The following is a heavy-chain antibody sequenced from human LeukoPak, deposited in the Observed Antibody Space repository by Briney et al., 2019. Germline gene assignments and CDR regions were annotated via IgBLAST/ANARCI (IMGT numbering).Heavy chain of an antibody. V-gene: IGHV3-21*01. CDR3: ARAGQYYGSGSLTRGFDY. J-gene: IGHJ4*02. D-gene: IGHD3-10*01. CDR2: ISSSSSYI. Sequence: PGGSLRLSCAASGFTFSSYSMNWVRQAPGKRLEWVSSISSSSSYIYYADSVKGRFTISRDNAKNSLYLQMNSLRAEDTAVYYCARAGQYYGSGSLTRGFDYWGQGTLVTVSS. CDR1: GFTFSSYS.